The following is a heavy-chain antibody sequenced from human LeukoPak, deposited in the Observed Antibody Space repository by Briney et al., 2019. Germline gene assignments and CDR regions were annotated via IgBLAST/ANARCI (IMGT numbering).Heavy chain of an antibody. CDR1: GFTFSSYW. D-gene: IGHD3-22*01. J-gene: IGHJ4*02. Sequence: GGSLRLSCATSGFTFSSYWMSWVRQAPGKGLEWVANIKQDGSDKYYVDSVKGRFTISRDNAKNSLYLQMNSLRAEVTAVYYWARAPHSYDSSGYYSFDYWGQGTLVTVSS. CDR3: ARAPHSYDSSGYYSFDY. CDR2: IKQDGSDK. V-gene: IGHV3-7*01.